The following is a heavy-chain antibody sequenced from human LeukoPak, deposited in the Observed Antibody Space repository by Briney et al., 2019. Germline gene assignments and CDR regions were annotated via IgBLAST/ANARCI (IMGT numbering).Heavy chain of an antibody. V-gene: IGHV1-18*01. CDR3: AREAASGVYFDY. Sequence: GASVKVSCKASGYTFPSHDIDWVRQAPGQGLEWMGWISAYNGNANYAHNLQGRVTMTTDTSTSTAYVELRGLTSDDTAVYYCAREAASGVYFDYWGQGTLVTVSS. CDR1: GYTFPSHD. D-gene: IGHD2-8*02. J-gene: IGHJ4*02. CDR2: ISAYNGNA.